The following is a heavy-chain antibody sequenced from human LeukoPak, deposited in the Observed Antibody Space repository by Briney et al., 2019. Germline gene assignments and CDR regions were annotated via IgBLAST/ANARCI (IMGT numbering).Heavy chain of an antibody. V-gene: IGHV1-2*02. CDR1: GYTFTGYY. CDR2: INPNSGGT. J-gene: IGHJ6*03. Sequence: GASVKVSCKASGYTFTGYYMHWVRQAPGQGLEWMGWINPNSGGTNYAQKFQGRVTMTRDTSISTAYMELSRLRSDDTAVYYCATTDILTGYRSPYYMDVWGKGTTVTVSS. CDR3: ATTDILTGYRSPYYMDV. D-gene: IGHD3-9*01.